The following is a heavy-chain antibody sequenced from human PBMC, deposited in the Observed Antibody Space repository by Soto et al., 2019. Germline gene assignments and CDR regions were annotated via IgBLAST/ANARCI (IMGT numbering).Heavy chain of an antibody. J-gene: IGHJ4*02. V-gene: IGHV1-3*04. CDR2: INTGSSNT. CDR1: GYTFTSYG. Sequence: QVDLVQSGAEVKERGASVRISCEASGYTFTSYGIHWVRQAPGQRLEWMGWINTGSSNTRYSPEFQARVTITRDTSASTAYMELNSLRSEDTAVYYCARAMPTAGYIYFAQWGQGTLVTVSS. CDR3: ARAMPTAGYIYFAQ. D-gene: IGHD3-9*01.